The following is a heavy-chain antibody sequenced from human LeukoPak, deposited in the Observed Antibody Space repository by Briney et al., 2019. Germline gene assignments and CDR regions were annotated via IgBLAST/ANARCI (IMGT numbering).Heavy chain of an antibody. Sequence: SETLSLTCSVSGGSISSYYWSWIRQPPGKGLEWIGYNYYSGSTNYNPSLKSRVTISVDTSKNQFSLKLSSVTAADTAVYYCARHYSSGWYEGWYYWGQGILVTVSS. J-gene: IGHJ4*02. CDR3: ARHYSSGWYEGWYY. V-gene: IGHV4-59*01. CDR1: GGSISSYY. CDR2: NYYSGST. D-gene: IGHD6-19*01.